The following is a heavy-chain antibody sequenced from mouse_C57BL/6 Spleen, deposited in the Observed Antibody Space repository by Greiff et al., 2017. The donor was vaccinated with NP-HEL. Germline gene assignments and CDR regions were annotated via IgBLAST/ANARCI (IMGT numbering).Heavy chain of an antibody. CDR1: GYTFTSYW. Sequence: QVQLQQPGAELVRPGSSVKLSCKASGYTFTSYWMHWVKQRPIQGLEWIGNIDPSDSETHYNQKFKDKATLTVDKSSSTAYMQLSSLTSEDSAVYYCAYYGSSLYYAMDYWGQGTSVTVSS. CDR3: AYYGSSLYYAMDY. CDR2: IDPSDSET. J-gene: IGHJ4*01. V-gene: IGHV1-52*01. D-gene: IGHD1-1*01.